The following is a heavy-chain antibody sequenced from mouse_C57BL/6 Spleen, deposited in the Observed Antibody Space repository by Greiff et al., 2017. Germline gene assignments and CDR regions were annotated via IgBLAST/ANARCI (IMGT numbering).Heavy chain of an antibody. V-gene: IGHV5-17*01. Sequence: EVQLQESGGGLVKPGGSLKLSCAASGFTFSDYGMHWVRQAPEKGLEWVAYLSSGSSTIYYADTVKGRFTISRDNAQNTLFLQMTSLRSEETAMYYCAREKNGNYEDWFAYWGQGTLVTVSA. CDR3: AREKNGNYEDWFAY. CDR1: GFTFSDYG. CDR2: LSSGSSTI. J-gene: IGHJ3*01. D-gene: IGHD2-1*01.